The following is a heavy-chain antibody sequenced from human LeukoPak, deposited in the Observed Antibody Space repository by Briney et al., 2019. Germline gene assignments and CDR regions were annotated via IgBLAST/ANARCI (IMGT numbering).Heavy chain of an antibody. J-gene: IGHJ4*02. V-gene: IGHV3-30-3*01. CDR1: GFTFSTYA. D-gene: IGHD6-13*01. CDR2: ISYDGSTK. Sequence: GGSLRLSCAASGFTFSTYAIHWVRQAPGKGLEWVAVISYDGSTKYYADSVKGRFTISRDNSKNTLYLQMNSLRAEDTSVYYCARDVGSNWYERFDDWGQGTLVTVSS. CDR3: ARDVGSNWYERFDD.